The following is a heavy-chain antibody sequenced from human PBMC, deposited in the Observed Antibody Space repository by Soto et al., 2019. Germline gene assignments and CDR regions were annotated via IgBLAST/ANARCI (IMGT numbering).Heavy chain of an antibody. J-gene: IGHJ4*02. V-gene: IGHV3-23*01. CDR3: ARDQGTSYGLYYFDN. CDR1: GFTFRNYG. D-gene: IGHD5-18*01. CDR2: ISGSGTAT. Sequence: EVQLLESGGGLVQPGKSLRLSCAASGFTFRNYGMSWVRQAPGKGLEWVSSISGSGTATYYADSVRGRFTISRDNSRNTLYVEIHSLGVEDTAIYYCARDQGTSYGLYYFDNWGQGTLVTVSS.